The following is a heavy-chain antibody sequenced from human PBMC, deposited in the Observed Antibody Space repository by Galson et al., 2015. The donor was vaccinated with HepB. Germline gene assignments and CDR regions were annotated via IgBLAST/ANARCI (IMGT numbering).Heavy chain of an antibody. D-gene: IGHD6-13*01. CDR1: GFTFSNYW. CDR2: INSDGTYI. Sequence: RLSCAGSGFTFSNYWMHWVRQAPGKGLVWVSRINSDGTYITYADSVKGRFTISRDNAKNTLYLQMNSPRAEDTALYYCARTRGAAAGIFDYWGQGSLVTVSS. V-gene: IGHV3-74*01. CDR3: ARTRGAAAGIFDY. J-gene: IGHJ4*02.